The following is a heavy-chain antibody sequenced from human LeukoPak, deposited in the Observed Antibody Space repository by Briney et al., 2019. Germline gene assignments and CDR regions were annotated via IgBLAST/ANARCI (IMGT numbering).Heavy chain of an antibody. CDR3: APRGIAVAGFDY. V-gene: IGHV3-21*01. Sequence: SGGSLRLSCAASGFTFSSYSMNWVRQAPGKGLEWVSSISSSSSYIYYADSVKGRFTISRDNAKNSLYLQMNSLRAEDTAVYYCAPRGIAVAGFDYWGQGTLVTVSS. CDR2: ISSSSSYI. D-gene: IGHD6-19*01. CDR1: GFTFSSYS. J-gene: IGHJ4*02.